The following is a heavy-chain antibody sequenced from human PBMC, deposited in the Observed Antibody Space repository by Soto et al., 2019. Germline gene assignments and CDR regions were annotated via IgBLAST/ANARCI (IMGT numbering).Heavy chain of an antibody. CDR2: ISSSGSTI. Sequence: QVQLVESGGGLVKPGGSLRLSCAASGFTFSDYYMSWIRQAPGKGLEWVSYISSSGSTIYYADSVKGRFTISRDNAKNSLYLQMNGLRAEDTAVYYCAKAVAAPGYYYYYFYYIDVWGKGTTVTVSS. D-gene: IGHD6-13*01. CDR1: GFTFSDYY. V-gene: IGHV3-11*01. J-gene: IGHJ6*03. CDR3: AKAVAAPGYYYYYFYYIDV.